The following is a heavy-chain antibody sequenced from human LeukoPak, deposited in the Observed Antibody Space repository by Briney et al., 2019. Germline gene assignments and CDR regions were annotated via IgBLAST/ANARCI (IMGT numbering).Heavy chain of an antibody. CDR1: EYTLTAYY. D-gene: IGHD6-13*01. Sequence: ASVKVSCKASEYTLTAYYLHWVRQAPGQGLEWMGRINPVNGDTPSAQKFQGRVAVTLDTSINTAYMELSSLTSDDTAVYYCACKNSSSWYPTDVFSSQYYYYGMDVWGQGTTVTVSS. CDR2: INPVNGDT. J-gene: IGHJ6*02. CDR3: ACKNSSSWYPTDVFSSQYYYYGMDV. V-gene: IGHV1-2*06.